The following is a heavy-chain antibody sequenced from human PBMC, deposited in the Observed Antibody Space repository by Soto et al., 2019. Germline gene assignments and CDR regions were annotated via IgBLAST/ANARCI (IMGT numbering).Heavy chain of an antibody. CDR2: IYYSGST. J-gene: IGHJ5*02. V-gene: IGHV4-59*01. CDR1: GGSISSYY. Sequence: PSETLSLTCTVSGGSISSYYWSWIRQPPGKGLEWIGYIYYSGSTNYNPSLKSRVTISVDTSKNQFSLKLSSVTAADTAVYYCARDLSVVRGEDWFDPWGQGTLVTVSS. D-gene: IGHD3-10*01. CDR3: ARDLSVVRGEDWFDP.